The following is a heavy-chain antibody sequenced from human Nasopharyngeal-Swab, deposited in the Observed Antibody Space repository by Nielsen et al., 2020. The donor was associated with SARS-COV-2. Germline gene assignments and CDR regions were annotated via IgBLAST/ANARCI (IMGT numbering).Heavy chain of an antibody. Sequence: GGSLRLSCAASGFTFSSYEMNWVRQAPGKGLEWVSGISWNSGSIGYADSVKGRFTISRDNAKNSLYLQMNSLRAEDTALYYCAKAPTMVRGVLDYWGQGTLVTVSS. CDR3: AKAPTMVRGVLDY. D-gene: IGHD3-10*01. CDR1: GFTFSSYE. CDR2: ISWNSGSI. V-gene: IGHV3-9*01. J-gene: IGHJ4*02.